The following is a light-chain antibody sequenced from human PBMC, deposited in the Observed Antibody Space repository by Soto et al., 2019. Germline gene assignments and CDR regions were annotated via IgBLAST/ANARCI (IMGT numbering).Light chain of an antibody. CDR2: SDD. V-gene: IGLV1-47*02. CDR1: SSNIGSYP. CDR3: AAWDASLSGHV. Sequence: QSVLTQSPSASGTPGQRVTISCYGSSSNIGSYPVYWYQQLPGTAPKLLMNSDDQRPSGAPDRFSASKSGTSASLAISGLRSEDEADYYCAAWDASLSGHVFGAGTKLTVL. J-gene: IGLJ1*01.